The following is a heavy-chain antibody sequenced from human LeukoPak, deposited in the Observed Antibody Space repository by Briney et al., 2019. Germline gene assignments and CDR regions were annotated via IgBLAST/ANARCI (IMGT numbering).Heavy chain of an antibody. J-gene: IGHJ4*02. D-gene: IGHD6-13*01. CDR1: GGTFSSYA. V-gene: IGHV1-69*13. Sequence: SVKVSCKASGGTFSSYAISWVRQAPGQGLEWMGGIIPIFGTANYAQKFQGRVTITADESTSTAYMELSSLRSEDTAVYYCASLSPSPSGIAYPEGNWGQGTLVTVSS. CDR2: IIPIFGTA. CDR3: ASLSPSPSGIAYPEGN.